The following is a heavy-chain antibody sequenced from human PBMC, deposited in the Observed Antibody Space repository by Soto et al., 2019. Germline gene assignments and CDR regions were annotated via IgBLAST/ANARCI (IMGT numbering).Heavy chain of an antibody. CDR1: GGTFSSYA. CDR3: ARARSIAATPSHYYYYGMDV. D-gene: IGHD6-6*01. J-gene: IGHJ6*02. V-gene: IGHV1-69*06. Sequence: SVKVSCKASGGTFSSYAISWVRQAPGQGLEWMGGIIPIFGTANYAQKFQGRVTITADKSTSTAYMELSSLRSEDTAVYYCARARSIAATPSHYYYYGMDVWGQGTTVIVSS. CDR2: IIPIFGTA.